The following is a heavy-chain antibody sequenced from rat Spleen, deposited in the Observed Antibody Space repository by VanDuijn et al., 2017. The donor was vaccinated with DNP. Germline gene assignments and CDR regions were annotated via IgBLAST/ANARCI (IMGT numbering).Heavy chain of an antibody. CDR1: GFSLTSNS. V-gene: IGHV2-1*01. CDR3: AKGPNYGGWNDYFDY. J-gene: IGHJ2*01. Sequence: QVQLKESGPGLVQPSQTLSLTCTVSGFSLTSNSVHWIRQPPGKGLEWMGGIWGDGTTAYNSVLKSRLSINRDPSKSQVVLKMNSLQSEDTAIYYCAKGPNYGGWNDYFDYWGQGVMVTVSS. D-gene: IGHD1-11*01. CDR2: IWGDGTT.